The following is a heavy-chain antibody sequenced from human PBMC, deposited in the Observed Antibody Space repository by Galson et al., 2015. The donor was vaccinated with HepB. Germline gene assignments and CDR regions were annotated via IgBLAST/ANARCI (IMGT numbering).Heavy chain of an antibody. D-gene: IGHD1-26*01. V-gene: IGHV1-3*01. Sequence: VKVSCTASGYTFTSYAMHWVRQAPGQRLEWMGWINGGNGKTEYSQKFQGRVTITRDTSASTAYMELSSLRSEDTAVYYCARDHVSYYGYSFDDWGQGTLVTVSS. J-gene: IGHJ4*02. CDR1: GYTFTSYA. CDR3: ARDHVSYYGYSFDD. CDR2: INGGNGKT.